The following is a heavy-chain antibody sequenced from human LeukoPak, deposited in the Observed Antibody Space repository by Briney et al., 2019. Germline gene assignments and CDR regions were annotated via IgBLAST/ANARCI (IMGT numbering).Heavy chain of an antibody. V-gene: IGHV5-51*01. D-gene: IGHD2-15*01. CDR2: IYPGDSDT. CDR1: GYSFTSYW. J-gene: IGHJ3*02. CDR3: ARGVVRAVDI. Sequence: GESLKISCKGSGYSFTSYWIGWVRQMPGKGLEWMGIIYPGDSDTRYRPSFQGQVTISADKSISTAYLQWSSLQASDTAMSYVARGVVRAVDIWGQGTMVTVSS.